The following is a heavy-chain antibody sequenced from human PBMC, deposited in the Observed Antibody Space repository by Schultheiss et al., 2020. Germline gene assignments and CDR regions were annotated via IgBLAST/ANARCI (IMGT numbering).Heavy chain of an antibody. CDR3: AKDRYCSSTSCYENYYYGMDV. Sequence: GGSLRLSCAASGFTFSSYAMSWVRQAPGKGLEWVSAISNSGRSTYYADSVRGRFTISRDNSKNTLYLQMNSLRAEDTAVYYCAKDRYCSSTSCYENYYYGMDVWGQGTTVTVSS. D-gene: IGHD2-2*01. CDR2: ISNSGRST. CDR1: GFTFSSYA. J-gene: IGHJ6*02. V-gene: IGHV3-23*01.